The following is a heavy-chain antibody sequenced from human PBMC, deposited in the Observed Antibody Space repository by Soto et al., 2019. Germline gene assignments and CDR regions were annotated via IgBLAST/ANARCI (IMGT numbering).Heavy chain of an antibody. V-gene: IGHV3-21*02. D-gene: IGHD4-4*01. CDR1: GFIFATHT. J-gene: IGHJ4*02. CDR3: GKEGISTYNEYFDY. Sequence: VQLVASGGGLVKPGGSLRLSCAASGFIFATHTINWVRQAPGKGLEWVSSITGSGIYTRYADSVTGRFTISRDNAKASLYLQMNSLGAEDTAGYYCGKEGISTYNEYFDYWGQGTLVTVSS. CDR2: ITGSGIYT.